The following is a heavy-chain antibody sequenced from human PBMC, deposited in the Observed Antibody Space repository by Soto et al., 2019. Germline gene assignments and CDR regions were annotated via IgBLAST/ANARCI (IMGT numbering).Heavy chain of an antibody. D-gene: IGHD6-13*01. CDR3: ASLIAAAKYYYYMVV. CDR2: IYYSGST. J-gene: IGHJ6*03. V-gene: IGHV4-39*01. CDR1: GGSISSSSYY. Sequence: PSETLSLTCTVSGGSISSSSYYWGWIRQPPGKGLEWIGSIYYSGSTYYNPSLKSRVTIPVDTSKNQFSLKLSSATAVDTAVYYCASLIAAAKYYYYMVVWGKGTTVTVSS.